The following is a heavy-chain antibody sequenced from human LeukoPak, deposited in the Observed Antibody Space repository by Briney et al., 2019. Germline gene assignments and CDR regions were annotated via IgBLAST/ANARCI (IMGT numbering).Heavy chain of an antibody. CDR2: ISSNGGST. V-gene: IGHV3-64D*06. J-gene: IGHJ4*02. Sequence: EGSLRLSCSASGFTFSTYAMHWVRQAPGKGLEYVSGISSNGGSTYYADSVKGRFTISRDNSKNTLYLQMSSLRAEDTAVYYCAFRPLGDCSSSTCYAFDYWGRGTLVTVSS. CDR1: GFTFSTYA. CDR3: AFRPLGDCSSSTCYAFDY. D-gene: IGHD2-2*01.